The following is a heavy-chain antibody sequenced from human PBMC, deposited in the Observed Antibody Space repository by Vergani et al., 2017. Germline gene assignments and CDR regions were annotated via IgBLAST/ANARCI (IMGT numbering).Heavy chain of an antibody. CDR1: GGSISSYY. D-gene: IGHD1-26*01. J-gene: IGHJ4*02. Sequence: QVQLQESGPGLVKPSETLSLTCTVSGGSISSYYWSWIRQPPGKGLEWIGYIYYSGSTNYNPSLKSRVTISVDTSKNQFSLKLSSVTAADTAVYYCARLSIDDLIVGATFDYWGQGTLVTVSS. V-gene: IGHV4-59*08. CDR3: ARLSIDDLIVGATFDY. CDR2: IYYSGST.